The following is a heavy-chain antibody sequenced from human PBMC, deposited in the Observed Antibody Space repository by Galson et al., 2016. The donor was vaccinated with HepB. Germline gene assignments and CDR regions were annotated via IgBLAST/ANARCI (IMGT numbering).Heavy chain of an antibody. CDR1: GFTFSSHW. V-gene: IGHV3-7*03. Sequence: SLRLSCAASGFTFSSHWMGWVRQAPGKGLECVAYIKKDGSEKFYVDSVKGRFTISRDNANNSLYLQMNSLTADDTAIYYCVQGSTAPAVWGKGTTVTVSS. CDR2: IKKDGSEK. D-gene: IGHD1-26*01. J-gene: IGHJ6*04. CDR3: VQGSTAPAV.